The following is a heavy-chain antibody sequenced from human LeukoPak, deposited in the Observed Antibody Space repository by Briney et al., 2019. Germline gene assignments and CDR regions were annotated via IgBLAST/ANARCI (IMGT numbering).Heavy chain of an antibody. CDR2: ISASGGST. D-gene: IGHD4-17*01. V-gene: IGHV3-23*01. J-gene: IGHJ4*02. CDR3: PKDIYGDHYSFDY. Sequence: GGSLRLSCAASGFTFSSYGMSGVRQAPGKGLEWVSAISASGGSTYYADAVKGRFTISIHSSKNTLYLKMNSLRAEDTAVYYCPKDIYGDHYSFDYWGQGTLVTVSS. CDR1: GFTFSSYG.